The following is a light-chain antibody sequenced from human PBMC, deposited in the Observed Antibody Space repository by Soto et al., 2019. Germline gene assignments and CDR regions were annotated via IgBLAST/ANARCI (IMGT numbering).Light chain of an antibody. V-gene: IGKV2-30*01. CDR3: MQGTNWVWT. CDR1: QSLVYSDGNTY. CDR2: RVS. Sequence: VVMTQSPLSLPVTLGQPASISCRSSQSLVYSDGNTYLNWFQQRPGQCPRRLIYRVSNRDSGVPDRFSGSGSGTDFTLKISRVEAEDVGVYYCMQGTNWVWTFGQGTKVEIK. J-gene: IGKJ1*01.